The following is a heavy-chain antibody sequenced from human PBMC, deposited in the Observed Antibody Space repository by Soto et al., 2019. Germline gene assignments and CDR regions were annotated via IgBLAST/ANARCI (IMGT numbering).Heavy chain of an antibody. D-gene: IGHD1-26*01. V-gene: IGHV3-48*02. CDR2: ISSSSSPI. CDR3: ARDVGTTHYGMDV. CDR1: GFTFSSYG. Sequence: VQLVESGGGVVQPGRSLRLSCAASGFTFSSYGMNWVRQAPGKGLEWVSYISSSSSPIYYADSVKGRFTISRDNAKNSLYLQLNSLRDEDTAVYYCARDVGTTHYGMDVWGQGTTVIVSS. J-gene: IGHJ6*02.